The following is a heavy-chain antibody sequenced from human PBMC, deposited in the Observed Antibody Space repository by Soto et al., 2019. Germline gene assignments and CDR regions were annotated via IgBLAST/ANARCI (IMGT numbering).Heavy chain of an antibody. Sequence: ASVKVSCKASGYTFTSYYMHWVRQAPGQGLEWMGIINPSGGSTSYAQKFQGRVNMTRDTSTSTVYMELSSLRSEDTAVYYCARGENVTFYYFLSGYPYATWTYYYYGMDVWGQGTTVTVSS. CDR3: ARGENVTFYYFLSGYPYATWTYYYYGMDV. V-gene: IGHV1-46*01. J-gene: IGHJ6*02. CDR1: GYTFTSYY. D-gene: IGHD3-3*01. CDR2: INPSGGST.